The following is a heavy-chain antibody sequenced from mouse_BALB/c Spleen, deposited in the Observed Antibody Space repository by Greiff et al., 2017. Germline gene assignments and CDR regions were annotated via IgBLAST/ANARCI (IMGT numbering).Heavy chain of an antibody. V-gene: IGHV1-54*01. CDR3: ARGRDGNYPYAMDY. J-gene: IGHJ4*01. CDR1: GYAFTNYL. CDR2: INPGSGGT. D-gene: IGHD2-1*01. Sequence: VQLQQSGAELVRPGTSVKVSCKASGYAFTNYLIEWVKQRPGQGLEWIGVINPGSGGTNYNEKFKGKATLTADKSSSTAYMQLSSLTSDDSAVYFCARGRDGNYPYAMDYWGQGTSVTVSS.